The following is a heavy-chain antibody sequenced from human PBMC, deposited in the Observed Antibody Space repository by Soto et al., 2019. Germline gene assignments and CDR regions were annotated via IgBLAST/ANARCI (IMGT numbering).Heavy chain of an antibody. V-gene: IGHV4-39*01. J-gene: IGHJ5*02. CDR3: ASYASDFWFDP. Sequence: QLQLQESGPGLVKPSETLSLTCSVSGGSISSSSYFWGWIRQPPGKGLEWIGSIYYSGSTYYNQSLKSRVTLSVDTSKNQFSLKLSSLTAADTAVYYCASYASDFWFDPWGQVTLVTVSS. CDR2: IYYSGST. CDR1: GGSISSSSYF. D-gene: IGHD2-2*01.